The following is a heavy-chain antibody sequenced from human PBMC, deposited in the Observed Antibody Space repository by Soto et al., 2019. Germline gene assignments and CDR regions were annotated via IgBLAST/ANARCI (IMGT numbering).Heavy chain of an antibody. D-gene: IGHD5-18*01. CDR2: IIPIFGTA. Sequence: SVKVSCKASGGTFSSYAISWVRQAPGQGLEWMGGIIPIFGTANYAQKFQGRVTITADESTSTAYMELSSLRSEDTAVYYCARAGIHTAMVMYYFDYWGHGTLVTVSS. V-gene: IGHV1-69*13. CDR3: ARAGIHTAMVMYYFDY. CDR1: GGTFSSYA. J-gene: IGHJ4*01.